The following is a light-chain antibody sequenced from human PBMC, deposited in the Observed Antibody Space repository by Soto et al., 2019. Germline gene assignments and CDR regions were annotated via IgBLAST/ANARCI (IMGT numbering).Light chain of an antibody. V-gene: IGKV3-20*01. CDR3: QQYGSSPRT. CDR1: QRLSASD. J-gene: IGKJ1*01. Sequence: EIVLTQSPGTQSLSPGQRATLSCRASQRLSASDIAWYQQKPGQAPKFLIYGVSSRATGIPDRFSGSGSGTDFTLTISSLEPEDFAVYYCQQYGSSPRTFGQGTKVDIK. CDR2: GVS.